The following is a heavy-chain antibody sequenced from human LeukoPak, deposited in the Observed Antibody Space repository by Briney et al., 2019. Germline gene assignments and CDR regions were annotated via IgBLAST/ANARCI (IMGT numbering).Heavy chain of an antibody. D-gene: IGHD2-15*01. CDR3: ARAGVVAATPGSWFDP. CDR1: GGSISSSSYY. CDR2: IYYSGST. J-gene: IGHJ5*02. V-gene: IGHV4-39*07. Sequence: ASETLSLTCTVSGGSISSSSYYWGWIRQPPGKGLEWIGSIYYSGSTYYNPSLKSRVTISVDTSKNQFSLKLSSVTAADTAVYYCARAGVVAATPGSWFDPWGQGTLVTVSS.